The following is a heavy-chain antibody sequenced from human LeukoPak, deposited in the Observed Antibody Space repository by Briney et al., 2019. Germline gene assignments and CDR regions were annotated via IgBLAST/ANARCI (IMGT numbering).Heavy chain of an antibody. V-gene: IGHV1-46*01. CDR2: INPSGGST. CDR1: RYTFTNYA. J-gene: IGHJ4*02. D-gene: IGHD4/OR15-4a*01. CDR3: ARGAKGLSFDY. Sequence: ASVKVSCKASRYTFTNYAMNWVRQAPGQGLEWMGIINPSGGSTSYAQKFQGRVTMTRDMSTSTVYMELSSLRSEDTAVYYCARGAKGLSFDYWGQGTLVTVSS.